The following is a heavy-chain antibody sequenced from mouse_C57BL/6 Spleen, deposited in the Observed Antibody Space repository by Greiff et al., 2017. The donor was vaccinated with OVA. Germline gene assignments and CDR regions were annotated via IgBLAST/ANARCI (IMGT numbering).Heavy chain of an antibody. CDR2: IDPEDGDT. V-gene: IGHV14-1*01. D-gene: IGHD1-1*01. CDR1: GFNIKDYY. CDR3: TTVITTVVATDY. Sequence: VQLKQSGAELVRPGASVKLSCTASGFNIKDYYMHWVKQRPEQGLEWIGRIDPEDGDTEYAPKFQGKATMTADTSSNTAYLQLSSLTSEDTAVYYCTTVITTVVATDYWGQGTTLTVSS. J-gene: IGHJ2*01.